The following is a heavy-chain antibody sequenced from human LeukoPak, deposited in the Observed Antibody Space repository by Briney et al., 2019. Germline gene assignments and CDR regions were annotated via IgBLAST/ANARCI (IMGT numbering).Heavy chain of an antibody. J-gene: IGHJ6*03. V-gene: IGHV4-4*02. CDR1: GGSISSSNW. CDR3: ARGGDYFYYYYYMDV. D-gene: IGHD2-21*02. Sequence: SETLSLTCAVSGGSISSSNWWSWVRQPPGKGLEWIGEIYHSGSTNYNPSLKSRVTISVDKSKNQFSLKLSSVTAADTAVYYCARGGDYFYYYYYMDVWGKGTTVTVSS. CDR2: IYHSGST.